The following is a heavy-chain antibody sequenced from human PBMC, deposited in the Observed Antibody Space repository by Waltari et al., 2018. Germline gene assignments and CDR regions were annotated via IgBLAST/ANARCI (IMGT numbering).Heavy chain of an antibody. CDR3: ARLGRIRAVALIEY. CDR2: INDSGNT. V-gene: IGHV4-34*01. D-gene: IGHD3-22*01. CDR1: GGSFSGYY. Sequence: VQPQQWGAGVMKPSETLSLTCAVYGGSFSGYYWTWIRQPPGKGLEWIGEINDSGNTNYISSLKTRLSISIDTSKNQFSLKLTPVTAADTAMYYCARLGRIRAVALIEYWGPGTLVTVSS. J-gene: IGHJ4*02.